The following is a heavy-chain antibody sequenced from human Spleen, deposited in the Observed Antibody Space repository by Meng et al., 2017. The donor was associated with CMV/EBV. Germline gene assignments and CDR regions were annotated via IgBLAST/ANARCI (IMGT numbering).Heavy chain of an antibody. CDR2: IYYTGNT. D-gene: IGHD2-2*02. CDR3: ARDKTYCSSTGCYKGAFDV. V-gene: IGHV4-59*01. J-gene: IGHJ3*01. Sequence: GSLRLSCSVSGGSLTSNYWGWIRQPPGKGLEWIGYIYYTGNTNYNPSLKSRVIISVDTSTNQISLRLSSVTAADTAIYYCARDKTYCSSTGCYKGAFDVWGQGTMVTVSS. CDR1: GGSLTSNY.